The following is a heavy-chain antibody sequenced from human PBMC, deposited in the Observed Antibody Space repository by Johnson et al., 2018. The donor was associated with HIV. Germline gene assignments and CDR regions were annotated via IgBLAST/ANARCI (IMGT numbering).Heavy chain of an antibody. CDR3: ARAYSYGGFDI. J-gene: IGHJ3*02. CDR1: GFTFSNAW. D-gene: IGHD5-18*01. CDR2: IKSKTDGGTP. V-gene: IGHV3-15*01. Sequence: VQLVESGGGLVKPGGSLRLSCAASGFTFSNAWMSWVRQAPGKGLEWVGRIKSKTDGGTPDYAALVKGRFTISRDDSKNTLYLQMNSLRAEDTAVYNCARAYSYGGFDIWGLGTMVTVSS.